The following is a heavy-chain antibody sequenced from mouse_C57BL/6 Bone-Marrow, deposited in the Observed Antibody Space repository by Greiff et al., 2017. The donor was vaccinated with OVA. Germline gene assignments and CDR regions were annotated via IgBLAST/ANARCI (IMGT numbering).Heavy chain of an antibody. CDR2: ISSGSSTI. CDR3: ARHYRAPFDY. CDR1: GFTFSDYG. D-gene: IGHD2-14*01. J-gene: IGHJ2*01. Sequence: EVNVVESGGGLVKPGGSLKLSCAASGFTFSDYGMHWVRQAPEKGLEWVAYISSGSSTIYYADTVKGRFTMSRDNAKSTLFLQMTSLRSEDTAMYYCARHYRAPFDYWGQGTTLTVSS. V-gene: IGHV5-17*01.